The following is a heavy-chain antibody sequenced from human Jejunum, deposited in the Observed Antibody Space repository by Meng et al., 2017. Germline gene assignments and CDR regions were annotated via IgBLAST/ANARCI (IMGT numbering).Heavy chain of an antibody. CDR1: GYTFNGYY. CDR3: ARGESHHYYDGSGYSGFDY. CDR2: INPNSGGT. Sequence: ASVKVSCKASGYTFNGYYIYWVRQAPGQGLEWMGRINPNSGGTRYAQKFQGRVTLTSDTSISTAYMELTRLQPDDTAVYFCARGESHHYYDGSGYSGFDYWGQGALVTVSS. V-gene: IGHV1-2*06. D-gene: IGHD3-22*01. J-gene: IGHJ4*02.